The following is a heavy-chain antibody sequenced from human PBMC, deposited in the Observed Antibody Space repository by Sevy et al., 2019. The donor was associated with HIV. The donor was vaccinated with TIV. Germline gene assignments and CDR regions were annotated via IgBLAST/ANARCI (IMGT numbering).Heavy chain of an antibody. V-gene: IGHV3-15*01. CDR1: GMIFYDAW. J-gene: IGHJ4*02. Sequence: GGCLRLSCAASGMIFYDAWMSWVRQGPGKGLEWVGRIKSKIAGEATEYVESVKGRFTISRDDSTNIVNLQMDSLKIEDTGVYHCVTGITGPTYSWGQGTLVTVSS. CDR3: VTGITGPTYS. CDR2: IKSKIAGEAT. D-gene: IGHD1-20*01.